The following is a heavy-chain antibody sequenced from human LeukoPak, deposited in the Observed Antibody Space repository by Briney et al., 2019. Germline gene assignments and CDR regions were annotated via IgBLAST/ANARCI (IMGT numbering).Heavy chain of an antibody. J-gene: IGHJ4*02. CDR2: ISSSSSYI. CDR3: SYYDSSGARSFDY. Sequence: PGGSLRLSCAASGFTFSSYSMNWVRQAPGKGLEWVSSISSSSSYIYYADSVKGRFTISRDNAKNSLYLQMNSLRAEDTAVYYCSYYDSSGARSFDYWGQGTLVTASS. D-gene: IGHD3-22*01. V-gene: IGHV3-21*01. CDR1: GFTFSSYS.